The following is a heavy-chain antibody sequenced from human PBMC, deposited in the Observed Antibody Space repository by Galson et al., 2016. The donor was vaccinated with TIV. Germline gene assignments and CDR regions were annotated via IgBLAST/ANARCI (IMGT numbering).Heavy chain of an antibody. J-gene: IGHJ4*02. CDR2: MNANTGDT. D-gene: IGHD3-22*01. CDR3: ARGHQVSTSTMTGVVRAPLAY. Sequence: SVKVSCKASGYTFSNYDVNWVRQAPGQGLEWMGWMNANTGDTGYAQNFQGRVTMTRDNSINTAYMELSSLKSEDTAIYYCARGHQVSTSTMTGVVRAPLAYWGQGTLVTVSS. V-gene: IGHV1-8*01. CDR1: GYTFSNYD.